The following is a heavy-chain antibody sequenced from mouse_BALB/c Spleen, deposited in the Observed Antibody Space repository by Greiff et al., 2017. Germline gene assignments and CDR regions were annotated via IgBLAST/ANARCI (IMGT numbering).Heavy chain of an antibody. CDR3: ARYLYYDYVVFAY. CDR1: GYAFSSYW. Sequence: QVQLQQSGAELVRPGSSVKISCKASGYAFSSYWMNWVKQRPGQGLEWIGQIYPGDGDTNYNGKFKGKATLTADKSSSTAYMQLSSLTSEDSAVYFCARYLYYDYVVFAYWGQGTLVTVSA. D-gene: IGHD2-4*01. J-gene: IGHJ3*01. CDR2: IYPGDGDT. V-gene: IGHV1-80*01.